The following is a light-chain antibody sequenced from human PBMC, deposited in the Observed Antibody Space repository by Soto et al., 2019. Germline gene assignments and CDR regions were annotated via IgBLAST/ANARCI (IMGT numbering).Light chain of an antibody. V-gene: IGKV3-11*01. CDR1: QSVSNY. CDR3: QQRSNWL. Sequence: NVLIQTPDTRCLGPGVGASLSCRASQSVSNYVAWYQQKPGQAPRLLIYDASNRATGIPARFSGSGSGTDFTLSISSLEPEDFAVYYCQQRSNWLFGPGTKVDIK. CDR2: DAS. J-gene: IGKJ3*01.